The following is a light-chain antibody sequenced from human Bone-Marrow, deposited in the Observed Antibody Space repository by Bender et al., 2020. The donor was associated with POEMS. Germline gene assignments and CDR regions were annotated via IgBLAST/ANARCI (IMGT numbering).Light chain of an antibody. CDR3: VAWDASLNGWV. CDR1: RSYVGAFNY. V-gene: IGLV2-14*01. J-gene: IGLJ3*02. Sequence: QSALTQPSSVSGSPGQAITISCTVTRSYVGAFNYFFWYQQPPGQAPKLLIYDVSSRPSGVSGRFSGSKSGTSASLAITGLQSDDEAIYFCVAWDASLNGWVFGGGTKLTVL. CDR2: DVS.